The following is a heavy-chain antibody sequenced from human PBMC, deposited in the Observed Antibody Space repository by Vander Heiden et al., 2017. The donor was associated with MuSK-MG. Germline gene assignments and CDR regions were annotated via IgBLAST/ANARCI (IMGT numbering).Heavy chain of an antibody. CDR3: ARDSIAITTVRAEKYYYYYGMDV. D-gene: IGHD3-10*01. CDR2: IYYRGIT. CDR1: GDSLTGYN. Sequence: QVQLQESGPGLVKPSETLSLTCTVPGDSLTGYNWSRIRQPPGKGLELIAYIYYRGITKYNPSLKSRVTISVDTSKNQFSLKLSSVTAADTAVYYCARDSIAITTVRAEKYYYYYGMDVWGQGTMVSVSS. V-gene: IGHV4-59*01. J-gene: IGHJ6*02.